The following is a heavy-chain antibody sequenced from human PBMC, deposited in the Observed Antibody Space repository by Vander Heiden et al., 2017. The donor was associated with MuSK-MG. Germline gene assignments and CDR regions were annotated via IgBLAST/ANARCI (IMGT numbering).Heavy chain of an antibody. Sequence: VQLVESGGGLVQPGGSLRLSCAASGFTFSSYWMSWVRQAPGKGLEWVADIKQDGSEKYYVDSVKGRFTISRDNAKNSLYLQMNSLRAEDTAVYYCARDKGPRGYSYGPLDYWGQGTLGTVSS. J-gene: IGHJ4*02. CDR2: IKQDGSEK. V-gene: IGHV3-7*01. CDR1: GFTFSSYW. CDR3: ARDKGPRGYSYGPLDY. D-gene: IGHD5-18*01.